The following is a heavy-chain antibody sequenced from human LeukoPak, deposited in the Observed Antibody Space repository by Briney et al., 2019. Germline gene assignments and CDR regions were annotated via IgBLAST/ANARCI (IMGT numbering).Heavy chain of an antibody. D-gene: IGHD3-22*01. CDR3: TRDVPRSSGYPDN. V-gene: IGHV4-31*03. CDR2: IYYSGST. Sequence: SETLSLTCTVSGGSISSGGYFWSWIRQHPGKGLEWIGYIYYSGSTYYNPSLKSRVTISVDTSKNQFSLKLSSVTAADTAVYYWTRDVPRSSGYPDNWGQGTLVTVSS. CDR1: GGSISSGGYF. J-gene: IGHJ4*02.